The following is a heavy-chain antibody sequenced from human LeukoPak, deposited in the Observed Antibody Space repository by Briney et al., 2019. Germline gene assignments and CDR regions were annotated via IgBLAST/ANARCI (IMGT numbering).Heavy chain of an antibody. J-gene: IGHJ4*02. V-gene: IGHV3-23*01. CDR3: VEMATPHFDY. CDR1: GFTFSSYT. D-gene: IGHD5-24*01. Sequence: GGSLRLSCAASGFTFSSYTMSWVRQAPGKGLEWVSTITTSDGNTYYADSVKGRFTISRDNSKNTLYLQMNSLRAEDTAVYYCVEMATPHFDYWGQGTLVTVSS. CDR2: ITTSDGNT.